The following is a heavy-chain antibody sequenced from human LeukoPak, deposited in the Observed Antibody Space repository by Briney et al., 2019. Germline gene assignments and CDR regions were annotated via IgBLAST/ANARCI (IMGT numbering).Heavy chain of an antibody. D-gene: IGHD5-12*01. Sequence: GESLKISCKGSGYSFTTYWIAWVRQMPGKGPEWMGIIYPGDSDIRYSPSFQGQVTISVDKSIGTAYLQWSSLKASDTAMYYCARRAYSGYEFDYWGQGTLVTVSS. J-gene: IGHJ4*02. V-gene: IGHV5-51*01. CDR1: GYSFTTYW. CDR3: ARRAYSGYEFDY. CDR2: IYPGDSDI.